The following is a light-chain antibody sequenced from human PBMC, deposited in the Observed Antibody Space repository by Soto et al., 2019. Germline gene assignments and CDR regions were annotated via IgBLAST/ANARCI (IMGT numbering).Light chain of an antibody. V-gene: IGKV3-11*01. CDR2: DVS. Sequence: EIVLTQSPATLSLSPGEGATLSCRASQSVNTYLAWYRQKPGQAPRLLIYDVSNRATGIPARFSGSGSGTDFTLTISSLEPDDFAVYYGQQRSDWPITFGTATRVHIK. J-gene: IGKJ3*01. CDR1: QSVNTY. CDR3: QQRSDWPIT.